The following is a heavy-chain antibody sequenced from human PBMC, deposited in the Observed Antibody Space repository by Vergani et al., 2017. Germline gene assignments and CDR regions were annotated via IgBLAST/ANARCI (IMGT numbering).Heavy chain of an antibody. Sequence: EVQLLESGGGLVQPGGSLRLSCAASGFTFSSFAMSWVRQAPGKGLEWVSTISTSGGSTYYADSVRGRFTISRDNSRNTLYLQRNSLRAEDTAVYYCAKEMRTVYYDSSGYYSDAFDIWGQGTMVTVSS. J-gene: IGHJ3*02. V-gene: IGHV3-23*01. D-gene: IGHD3-22*01. CDR3: AKEMRTVYYDSSGYYSDAFDI. CDR2: ISTSGGST. CDR1: GFTFSSFA.